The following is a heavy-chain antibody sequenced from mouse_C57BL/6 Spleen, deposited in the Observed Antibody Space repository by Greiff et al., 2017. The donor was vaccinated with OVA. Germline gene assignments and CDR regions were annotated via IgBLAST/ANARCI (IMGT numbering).Heavy chain of an antibody. CDR1: GYSITSGYY. D-gene: IGHD2-5*01. CDR3: AREYSNYVAWFAY. J-gene: IGHJ3*01. Sequence: ESGPGLVKPSQSLSLTCSVPGYSITSGYYWHWIRQFPGNKLEWMGYISYDGSNNYNPSLKNRISITRDTSKNQFFLKLNSVTTEDTATYYCAREYSNYVAWFAYWGQGTLVTVSA. V-gene: IGHV3-6*01. CDR2: ISYDGSN.